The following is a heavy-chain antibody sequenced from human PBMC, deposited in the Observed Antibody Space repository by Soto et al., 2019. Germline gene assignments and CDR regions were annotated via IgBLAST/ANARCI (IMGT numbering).Heavy chain of an antibody. CDR1: GFTVSSNY. D-gene: IGHD5-18*01. CDR2: IYSGGST. CDR3: AREEPPDTATGDYYYYYGMDV. V-gene: IGHV3-66*01. Sequence: EVQLVESGGGLVQPGESLRLSCAASGFTVSSNYMSWVRQAPGKGLEWVSVIYSGGSTYYADSVKGRFTISRDNSKNTLYLQMNSLRAEDTAVYYCAREEPPDTATGDYYYYYGMDVWGQGTTVTVSS. J-gene: IGHJ6*02.